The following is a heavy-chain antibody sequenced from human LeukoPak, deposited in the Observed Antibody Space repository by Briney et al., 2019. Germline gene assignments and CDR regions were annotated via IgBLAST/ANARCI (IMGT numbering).Heavy chain of an antibody. Sequence: ASVKVSCKASGYTFTSYDINWVRQATGQGLEWMGGIIPIFGTANYAQKFQGRVTITADRSTSTAYMELSSLRSEDTAVYYCARDEVPAAQNDYWGQGTLVTVSS. D-gene: IGHD2-2*01. V-gene: IGHV1-69*06. CDR3: ARDEVPAAQNDY. CDR1: GYTFTSYD. J-gene: IGHJ4*02. CDR2: IIPIFGTA.